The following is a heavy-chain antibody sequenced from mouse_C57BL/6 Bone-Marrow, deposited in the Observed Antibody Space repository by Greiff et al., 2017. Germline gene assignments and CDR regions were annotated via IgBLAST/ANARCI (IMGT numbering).Heavy chain of an antibody. CDR2: IDPSDSYT. CDR1: GYTFTSYW. V-gene: IGHV1-50*01. D-gene: IGHD1-1*01. J-gene: IGHJ2*01. Sequence: QVQLQQPGAELVKPGASVKLSCKASGYTFTSYWMQWVKQRPGQGLEWIGEIDPSDSYTNYNQKFKGKATLTVDTSSSTAYMQLSSLTSEDSAVYYCAREDYHGSSYYLDYWGQGTT. CDR3: AREDYHGSSYYLDY.